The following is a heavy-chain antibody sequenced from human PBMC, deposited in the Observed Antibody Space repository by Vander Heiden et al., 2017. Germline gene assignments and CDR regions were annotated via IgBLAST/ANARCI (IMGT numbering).Heavy chain of an antibody. D-gene: IGHD4-4*01. CDR3: AKPPSNPDTPPHDY. V-gene: IGHV3-23*01. Sequence: EVQLLESGGGLVQPGGSLRLSCAASGFTFSSYAMSWVRQAPGKGLEWVSAISGSGGSTYYADAVKGRFTISRDNSKNTLYLQMNSLRAEDTAVYYCAKPPSNPDTPPHDYWGQGTLVTVSS. J-gene: IGHJ4*02. CDR2: ISGSGGST. CDR1: GFTFSSYA.